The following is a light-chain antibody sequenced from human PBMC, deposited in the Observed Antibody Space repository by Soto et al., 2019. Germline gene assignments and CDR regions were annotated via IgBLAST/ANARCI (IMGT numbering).Light chain of an antibody. CDR2: GAS. V-gene: IGKV3-20*01. CDR3: QQYGSTPKGT. J-gene: IGKJ1*01. CDR1: HSVSSSY. Sequence: DIVLTQSPGTLSLSPGERATLSCRASHSVSSSYLAWYQQKPGQAPRLLIYGASSRATGIPDRFSGSGSGTDFTLTISRLEPEDFALYYCQQYGSTPKGTFGQGTKVDIK.